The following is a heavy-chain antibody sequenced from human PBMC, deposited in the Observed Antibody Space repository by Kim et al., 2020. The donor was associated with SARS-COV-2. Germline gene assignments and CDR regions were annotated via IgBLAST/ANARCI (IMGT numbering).Heavy chain of an antibody. Sequence: ASVKVSCKASGYTFTGYYMHWVRQAPGQGLEWLGWINPNSGGTNYAQKFQGRVTMTRDTSISTAYMELSRLRSDDKAVYYCARRASITMIVVVYNWFDPWGQGTLVTVSS. D-gene: IGHD3-22*01. V-gene: IGHV1-2*02. CDR3: ARRASITMIVVVYNWFDP. CDR2: INPNSGGT. CDR1: GYTFTGYY. J-gene: IGHJ5*02.